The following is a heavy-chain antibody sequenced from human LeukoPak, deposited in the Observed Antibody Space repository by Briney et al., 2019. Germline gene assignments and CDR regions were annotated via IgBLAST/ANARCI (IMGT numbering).Heavy chain of an antibody. CDR2: IYYSGST. CDR1: GGSISSYY. Sequence: PSETPSLTCTVSGGSISSYYWSWIRQPPGKGLEWIGYIYYSGSTKNNPSLKSRVTISVDTSKNQFSLKLSSETAADTAVYYCASGSYYFDYWGQGTLVTVSS. J-gene: IGHJ4*02. D-gene: IGHD1-26*01. V-gene: IGHV4-59*08. CDR3: ASGSYYFDY.